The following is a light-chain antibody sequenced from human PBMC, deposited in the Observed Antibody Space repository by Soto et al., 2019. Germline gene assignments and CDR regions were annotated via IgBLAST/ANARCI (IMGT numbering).Light chain of an antibody. J-gene: IGLJ2*01. Sequence: QSALTQPPSVSGAPGQRITISCSGSRSNLGEGYYVHWYQQLPGTAPKLLIYGNNNRPSGVPDRFSASKSGTSASLTITGLETEDEAEYYCQSYDSSLSLVVFGGGTKLTVL. CDR2: GNN. CDR1: RSNLGEGYY. CDR3: QSYDSSLSLVV. V-gene: IGLV1-40*01.